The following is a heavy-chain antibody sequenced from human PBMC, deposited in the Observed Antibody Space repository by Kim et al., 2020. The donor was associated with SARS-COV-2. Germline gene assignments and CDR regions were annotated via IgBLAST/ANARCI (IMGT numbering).Heavy chain of an antibody. Sequence: SETLSLTCAVYGGSFSGYYWSWIRQPPGKGLEWIGEINHSGSTNYNPSLKSRVTISVDTSKNQFSLKLSSVTAADTAVYYCARALTLGRAAAGFDYWGQGTLVTVSS. D-gene: IGHD6-13*01. V-gene: IGHV4-34*01. CDR3: ARALTLGRAAAGFDY. CDR2: INHSGST. J-gene: IGHJ4*02. CDR1: GGSFSGYY.